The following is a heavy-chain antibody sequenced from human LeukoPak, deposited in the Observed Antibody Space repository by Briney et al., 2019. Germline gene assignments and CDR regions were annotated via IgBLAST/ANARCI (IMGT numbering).Heavy chain of an antibody. D-gene: IGHD2-2*02. J-gene: IGHJ4*02. Sequence: QSGGSLRLSCAASGFTFNSYWMHWVRQAPGKGLDWVANIKQDGSEKYYVDSVKGRFTISRDNAENTLYLQMNSLRAEDTAVYYCARGYCSSTRCYNYFDYWGQGTLVTVSS. CDR2: IKQDGSEK. CDR1: GFTFNSYW. V-gene: IGHV3-7*01. CDR3: ARGYCSSTRCYNYFDY.